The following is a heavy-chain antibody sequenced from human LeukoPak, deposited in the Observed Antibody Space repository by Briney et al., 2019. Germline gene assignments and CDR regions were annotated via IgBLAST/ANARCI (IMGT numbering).Heavy chain of an antibody. D-gene: IGHD2-15*01. J-gene: IGHJ3*02. CDR1: GYTFTSYA. CDR2: IHTSTGSP. Sequence: ASVKVSCKASGYTFTSYAINWVRQAPGQGLEYMGWIHTSTGSPTYAQGFTGRSVFSLDTSVNTAYLQISSLKAEDTAVYYCARDLDSAAFDIWGQGTMVTVSS. V-gene: IGHV7-4-1*02. CDR3: ARDLDSAAFDI.